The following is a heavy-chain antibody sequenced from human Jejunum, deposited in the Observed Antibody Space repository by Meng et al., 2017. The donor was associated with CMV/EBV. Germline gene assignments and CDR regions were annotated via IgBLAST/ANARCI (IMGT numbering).Heavy chain of an antibody. CDR2: INSVSGDT. CDR1: GYSFIDYY. V-gene: IGHV1-2*02. J-gene: IGHJ4*02. CDR3: ARGAKGYGSGPLDY. Sequence: GYSFIDYYMHWVRQAPGKGLEWMGWINSVSGDTRSAQKFEGRVTMSRDTSISTSYMEVNSLKSDDTAIYYCARGAKGYGSGPLDYWGQGTPVTVSS. D-gene: IGHD3-10*01.